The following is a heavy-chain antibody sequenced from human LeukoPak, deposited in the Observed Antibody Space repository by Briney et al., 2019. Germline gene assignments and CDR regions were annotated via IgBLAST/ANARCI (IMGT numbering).Heavy chain of an antibody. CDR1: GGSISSSSYY. CDR3: ARFIYGDYWGGVDY. CDR2: IYYSGST. Sequence: PSETLSLTCTVSGGSISSSSYYWGWIRQPPGKGLEWIGSIYYSGSTYYNPSLKSRVTMSVDTSQNQFSLKLSSVTAADTAVYYCARFIYGDYWGGVDYWGQGTLVTVSS. D-gene: IGHD4-17*01. J-gene: IGHJ4*02. V-gene: IGHV4-39*07.